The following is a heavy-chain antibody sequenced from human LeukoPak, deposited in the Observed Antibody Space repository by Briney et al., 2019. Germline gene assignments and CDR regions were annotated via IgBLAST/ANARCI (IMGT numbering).Heavy chain of an antibody. CDR3: AKVREMDTILGKFDN. CDR2: ISGNGGRT. J-gene: IGHJ5*02. V-gene: IGHV3-23*01. D-gene: IGHD5-24*01. Sequence: GGSLRLSCAASGFTFRSYAMSWVRQAPGKGLEWVSTISGNGGRTYYADSVKGRFTISRDNSKNTLYLQMNSLRAEDTAVYYCAKVREMDTILGKFDNWGQGTLVTVSS. CDR1: GFTFRSYA.